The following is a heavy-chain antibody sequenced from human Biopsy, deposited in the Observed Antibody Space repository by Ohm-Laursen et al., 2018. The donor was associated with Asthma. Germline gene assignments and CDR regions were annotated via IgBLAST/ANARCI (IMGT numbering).Heavy chain of an antibody. Sequence: ASVKVSCKASGYTFINYAIHWVRQAPGHRLEWMGWISAYNGNTNYAQKLQGRVTMTTDTSTSTAYMELRSLRSDDRAVYYCVRDRGLQTLRVDPWGQGTLVTVSS. CDR2: ISAYNGNT. J-gene: IGHJ5*02. D-gene: IGHD4-11*01. CDR1: GYTFINYA. CDR3: VRDRGLQTLRVDP. V-gene: IGHV1-18*01.